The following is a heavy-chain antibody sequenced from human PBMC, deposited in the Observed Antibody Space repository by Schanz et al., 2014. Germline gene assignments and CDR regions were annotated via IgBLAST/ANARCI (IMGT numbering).Heavy chain of an antibody. D-gene: IGHD2-15*01. CDR1: GFAVDNYY. CDR2: IFTDGRT. J-gene: IGHJ4*02. Sequence: EVQLVASGGGLVQPGGSLRLSCAASGFAVDNYYMSCVRQAPGRGLEWVSIIFTDGRTYYADSVKGRFTISRDSSKNTLFLQMNSLRTEDTAVYYCARLDPYCRSGTCSRAFDFWGQGTLXTVSS. CDR3: ARLDPYCRSGTCSRAFDF. V-gene: IGHV3-66*02.